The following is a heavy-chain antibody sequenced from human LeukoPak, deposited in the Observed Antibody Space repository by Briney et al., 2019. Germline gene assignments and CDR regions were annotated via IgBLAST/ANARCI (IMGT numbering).Heavy chain of an antibody. CDR3: ARASTHYYDTSGYRD. CDR1: AGSISSGY. CDR2: IYYSGST. Sequence: PSETLSLTCTVSAGSISSGYWSWIRQPPGKGLEWIGFIYYSGSTNYNPSLRSRVTISVDTSKNQFSLKLSSVTAADTAVYYCARASTHYYDTSGYRDWGQGTLVTVSS. J-gene: IGHJ4*02. D-gene: IGHD3-22*01. V-gene: IGHV4-59*01.